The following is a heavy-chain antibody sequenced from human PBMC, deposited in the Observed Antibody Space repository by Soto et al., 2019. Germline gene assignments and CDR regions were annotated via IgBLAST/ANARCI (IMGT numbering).Heavy chain of an antibody. D-gene: IGHD3-9*01. CDR2: IFSNDEK. J-gene: IGHJ4*02. V-gene: IGHV2-26*01. CDR3: ARIKGGLGVLTGYSAYYFDD. CDR1: GFSLSNARMG. Sequence: SGPTLVNPTETLTLTCTVSGFSLSNARMGVSWIRQPPGKALEWLAHIFSNDEKSYSTSLKSRLTISKDTSKSQVVLTMTNMDPVDTATYYCARIKGGLGVLTGYSAYYFDDWGQGTRVNVSS.